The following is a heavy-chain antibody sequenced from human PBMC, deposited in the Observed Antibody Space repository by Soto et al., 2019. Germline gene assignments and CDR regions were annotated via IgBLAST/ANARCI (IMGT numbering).Heavy chain of an antibody. CDR2: IYYSGST. Sequence: SETLSLTSTVSGGSIRSGGYYWSWIRQHPGKGLEWIGYIYYSGSTYYNLSLKSRVTISVDTSKNQFSLKLSSVTAADTAVYYCARVWGTSQLPPLNWFDPWGQGALVTVSS. CDR1: GGSIRSGGYY. D-gene: IGHD2-2*01. CDR3: ARVWGTSQLPPLNWFDP. J-gene: IGHJ5*02. V-gene: IGHV4-31*03.